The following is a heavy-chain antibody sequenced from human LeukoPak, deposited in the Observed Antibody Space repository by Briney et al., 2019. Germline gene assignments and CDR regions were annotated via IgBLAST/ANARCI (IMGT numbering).Heavy chain of an antibody. Sequence: PSETLSLTCTASGGSIGSYYWSWIRQSPGKGLEWIGSIYYSGSTYYNPSLKSRVTISVDTSKNQFSLKLSSVTAADTAVYYCARDDDMVRGVIAFDYWGQGTLVTVSS. CDR3: ARDDDMVRGVIAFDY. CDR1: GGSIGSYY. J-gene: IGHJ4*02. CDR2: IYYSGST. D-gene: IGHD3-10*01. V-gene: IGHV4-59*12.